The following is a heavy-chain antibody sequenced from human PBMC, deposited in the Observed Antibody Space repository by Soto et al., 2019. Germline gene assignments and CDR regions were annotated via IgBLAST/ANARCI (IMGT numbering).Heavy chain of an antibody. CDR3: VRYCSTTKCPFDD. V-gene: IGHV4-30-4*01. CDR2: IYYSGNT. J-gene: IGHJ4*02. D-gene: IGHD2-2*01. CDR1: GGSISSGGSY. Sequence: PSETLSLTCTVSGGSISSGGSYWGWIRQPPGKGLEWIGYIYYSGNTYFNPSLKSRVTLSVDTSKNQFSLNLSSVTAADTAVYYCVRYCSTTKCPFDDWGQGTLVNVSS.